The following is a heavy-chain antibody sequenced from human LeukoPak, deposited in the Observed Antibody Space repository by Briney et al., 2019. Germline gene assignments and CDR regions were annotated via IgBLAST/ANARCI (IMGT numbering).Heavy chain of an antibody. CDR2: INYSGST. CDR3: ARRPQSYIDV. J-gene: IGHJ6*03. CDR1: GGSISSSSYY. Sequence: PSETLSLTCTVSGGSISSSSYYWGWIRQPPGKGLEWIGSINYSGSTYYNLSLKSRVTISVDTSKNQFPLKLSSVTAADTAVYYCARRPQSYIDVWGKGTTVTVSS. V-gene: IGHV4-39*01.